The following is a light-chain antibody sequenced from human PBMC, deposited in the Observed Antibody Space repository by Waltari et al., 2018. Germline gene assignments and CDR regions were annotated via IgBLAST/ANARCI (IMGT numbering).Light chain of an antibody. CDR2: KAS. CDR3: QQYSTYPYT. V-gene: IGKV1-5*03. CDR1: QSISSW. J-gene: IGKJ2*01. Sequence: DIQMTQSPSTLSASVGDRVTITCRASQSISSWLAWYQQKPGKTPNLLIYKASNLESGVPSTFSGSGSGTEFTLTISSLQPDDFATYYCQQYSTYPYTFGQGTKLEIK.